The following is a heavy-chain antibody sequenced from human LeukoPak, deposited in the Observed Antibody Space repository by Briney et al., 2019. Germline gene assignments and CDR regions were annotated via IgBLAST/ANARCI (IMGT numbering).Heavy chain of an antibody. Sequence: ASVNVSFKASGYTFTSYDINWVRQAAGQGREGMGWMNPNRGNTGYAQKFQGRVTMTRNTSISTAYMELSSLRSEDTAVYYCAREGAIAAAGTYYYYMDVWGKGTTVTVSS. CDR3: AREGAIAAAGTYYYYMDV. CDR1: GYTFTSYD. CDR2: MNPNRGNT. D-gene: IGHD6-13*01. J-gene: IGHJ6*03. V-gene: IGHV1-8*01.